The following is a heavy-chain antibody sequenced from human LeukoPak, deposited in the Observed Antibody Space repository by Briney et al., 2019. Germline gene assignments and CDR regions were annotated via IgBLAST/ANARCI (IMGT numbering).Heavy chain of an antibody. Sequence: GGSLRLSCAASGFTFKNYGMHWVRQAPGEGLEWLAVIYNDGSNSLYADSVKGRFTISRDNSKNTVYLQVSSLRVEDTAVYYCAKDGSGPYYSLIDLWGQGTLVIVSS. V-gene: IGHV3-33*06. CDR3: AKDGSGPYYSLIDL. J-gene: IGHJ5*02. D-gene: IGHD2-21*01. CDR1: GFTFKNYG. CDR2: IYNDGSNS.